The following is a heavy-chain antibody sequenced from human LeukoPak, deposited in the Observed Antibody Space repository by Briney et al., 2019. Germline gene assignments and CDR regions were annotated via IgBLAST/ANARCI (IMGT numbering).Heavy chain of an antibody. CDR2: ISSSGSTI. V-gene: IGHV3-48*03. CDR3: ASPATVTAPNDY. Sequence: GGSLRLXCAASGFTFSSYEMNWVRQAPGKGLEWVSYISSSGSTIYYADSVKGRFTISRDNAKNSLYLQMNSLRAEDTAVYYCASPATVTAPNDYWGQGTLVTVSS. D-gene: IGHD4-17*01. J-gene: IGHJ4*02. CDR1: GFTFSSYE.